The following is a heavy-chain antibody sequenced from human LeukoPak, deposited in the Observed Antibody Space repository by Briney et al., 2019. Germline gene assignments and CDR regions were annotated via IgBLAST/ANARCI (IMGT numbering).Heavy chain of an antibody. D-gene: IGHD5-12*01. V-gene: IGHV4-61*08. CDR1: GFSLSTSGVG. J-gene: IGHJ4*02. Sequence: SGPTLVNPTQTLTLTCTFSGFSLSTSGVGVGWIRQPPGKGLEWIGYIYYTGSTNYNPSLKSRVTISLDTSKNQFSLKLSSVTAADTAVYYCTRAQYGYAFDYWGQGALVTVSS. CDR2: IYYTGST. CDR3: TRAQYGYAFDY.